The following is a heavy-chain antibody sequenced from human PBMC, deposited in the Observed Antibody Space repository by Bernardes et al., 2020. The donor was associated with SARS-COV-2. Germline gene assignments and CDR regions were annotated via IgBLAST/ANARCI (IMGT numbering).Heavy chain of an antibody. CDR2: ISSSSSTI. CDR1: GFTFSSYS. D-gene: IGHD3-3*01. J-gene: IGHJ4*02. V-gene: IGHV3-48*04. Sequence: GGSLRLSCAASGFTFSSYSMNWVRQAPGKGLEWVSYISSSSSTIYYADSVKGRFTISRDNAKNSLYLQMNSLRAEDTAVYYCARDWGYDNVLRFLEWLSPRPIDYWGQGTLVTVSS. CDR3: ARDWGYDNVLRFLEWLSPRPIDY.